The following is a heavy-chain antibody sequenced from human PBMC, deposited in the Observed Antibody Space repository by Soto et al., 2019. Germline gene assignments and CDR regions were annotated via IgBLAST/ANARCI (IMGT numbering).Heavy chain of an antibody. Sequence: GESLKISCKGSGYSFTSYWISWVRQMPGKGLEWMGRIDPSDSYTNYSPSFQGHVTISADKSISTAYLQWSSLKASDTAMYYCARPGGNHSTGYYYYGMDVWGQGTTVTVSS. CDR2: IDPSDSYT. J-gene: IGHJ6*02. CDR1: GYSFTSYW. CDR3: ARPGGNHSTGYYYYGMDV. D-gene: IGHD3-16*01. V-gene: IGHV5-10-1*01.